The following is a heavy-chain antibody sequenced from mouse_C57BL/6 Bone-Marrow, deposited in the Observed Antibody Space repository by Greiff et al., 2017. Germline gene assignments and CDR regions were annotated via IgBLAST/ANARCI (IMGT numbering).Heavy chain of an antibody. CDR1: GYTFTSYW. V-gene: IGHV1-72*01. J-gene: IGHJ4*01. Sequence: QVQLKESGAELVKPGASVKLSCKASGYTFTSYWMHWVKQRPGRGLEWIGRFDPNSGGTKYNEKFKSKATLTVDKPSSTAYMQLSSLTSEDSAVYYCARSVDDAMDDWGQGTSVTVSS. CDR2: FDPNSGGT. CDR3: ARSVDDAMDD.